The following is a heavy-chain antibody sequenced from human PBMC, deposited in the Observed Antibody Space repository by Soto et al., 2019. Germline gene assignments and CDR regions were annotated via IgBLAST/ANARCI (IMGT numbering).Heavy chain of an antibody. CDR2: IYYSGST. V-gene: IGHV4-31*03. CDR3: ARDWVVDEYNWFDP. Sequence: SETLSLTCTFSGGSISSGGYYWSWMRQHPGKGLEWIGYIYYSGSTYYNPSLKSRVTISVDTSKNQFSLKLSSVTAADTAVYYCARDWVVDEYNWFDPWGQGPLGNVSA. D-gene: IGHD2-15*01. J-gene: IGHJ5*02. CDR1: GGSISSGGYY.